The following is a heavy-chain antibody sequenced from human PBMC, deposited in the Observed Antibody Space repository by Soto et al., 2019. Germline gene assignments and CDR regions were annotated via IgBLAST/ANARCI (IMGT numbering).Heavy chain of an antibody. CDR2: IDHNGVA. Sequence: SETLSLTCGVSGDSISSSKWWTWVRQTPGNGLEWIGKIDHNGVANYNPSLEGRVTISKDISKNQISLKVTSVTAADSALYYCARMNRDYYYYGMDVWGQGATVTVSS. V-gene: IGHV4-4*02. J-gene: IGHJ6*02. CDR3: ARMNRDYYYYGMDV. CDR1: GDSISSSKW.